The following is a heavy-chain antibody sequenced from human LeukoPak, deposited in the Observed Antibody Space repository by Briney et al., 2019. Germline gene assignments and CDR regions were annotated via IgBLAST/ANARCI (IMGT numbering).Heavy chain of an antibody. D-gene: IGHD2-15*01. CDR3: AREHCSGGSCYDGYGMDV. CDR2: ISGNNGNT. V-gene: IGHV1-18*01. J-gene: IGHJ6*02. CDR1: GYTFTSYG. Sequence: GASVKFSCKASGYTFTSYGISWVRQAPGQGLEWMGWISGNNGNTNYAQKLQGRVTMTTDTSTSTAYMELRSLRSDDTAVYYCAREHCSGGSCYDGYGMDVWGQGTTVAVYS.